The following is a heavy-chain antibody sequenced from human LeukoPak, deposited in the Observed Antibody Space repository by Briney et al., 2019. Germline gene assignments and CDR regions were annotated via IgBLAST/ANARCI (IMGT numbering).Heavy chain of an antibody. CDR1: GFTFSTYA. D-gene: IGHD6-6*01. Sequence: GGSLRLSCAASGFTFSTYAMSWVRQAPGKGLEWVSVVSGTGGRTYYADSVKGRFTISRDNSKNTLYLQMNRLRAEDTALYYCVKASSSSPQYNWFDAWGQGTLVTVSS. CDR2: VSGTGGRT. CDR3: VKASSSSPQYNWFDA. V-gene: IGHV3-23*01. J-gene: IGHJ5*02.